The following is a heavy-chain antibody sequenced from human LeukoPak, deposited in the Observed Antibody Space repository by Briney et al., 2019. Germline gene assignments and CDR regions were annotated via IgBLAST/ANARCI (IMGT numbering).Heavy chain of an antibody. CDR2: INHSGST. V-gene: IGHV4-34*01. J-gene: IGHJ5*02. CDR1: GGSFSGYY. D-gene: IGHD3-10*01. CDR3: ARRPMVRGVTTYNWFDP. Sequence: SETLSLTCAVYGGSFSGYYWSWIRQPPGKGLEWIGEINHSGSTNYNPSLKSRVTISVDTSKNQFSLKLSSVTAADTAVYYCARRPMVRGVTTYNWFDPWGQGTLVTVSS.